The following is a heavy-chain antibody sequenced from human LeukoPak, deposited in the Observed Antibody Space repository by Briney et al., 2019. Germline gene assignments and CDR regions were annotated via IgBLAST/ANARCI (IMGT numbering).Heavy chain of an antibody. J-gene: IGHJ3*02. Sequence: SETLSLTCTVSGGSISSYYWSWIRQPPGKGLEWIGYIYYSGSTNYNPSLKSRVTISVDTSKNQFSLKLSSVTAADTAVYYCASRSTDQHVLRYFDWLFSPDAFDIWGQGTMVTVSS. CDR1: GGSISSYY. V-gene: IGHV4-59*12. CDR3: ASRSTDQHVLRYFDWLFSPDAFDI. D-gene: IGHD3-9*01. CDR2: IYYSGST.